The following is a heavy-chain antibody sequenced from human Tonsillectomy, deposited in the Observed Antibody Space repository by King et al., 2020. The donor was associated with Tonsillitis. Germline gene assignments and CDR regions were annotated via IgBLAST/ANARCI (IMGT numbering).Heavy chain of an antibody. CDR1: GYSFTSYW. CDR2: IDPSDSYT. D-gene: IGHD2-15*01. CDR3: ARQVGGGNYYYYMDV. V-gene: IGHV5-10-1*03. Sequence: VQLVESGAEVKKPGESLRISRKGSGYSFTSYWISWVRQMPGKGLEWMGRIDPSDSYTNYSPSFQGHVTISADKSISTAYLRWSSLKASDTAMYYCARQVGGGNYYYYMDVWGKATTVTVSS. J-gene: IGHJ6*03.